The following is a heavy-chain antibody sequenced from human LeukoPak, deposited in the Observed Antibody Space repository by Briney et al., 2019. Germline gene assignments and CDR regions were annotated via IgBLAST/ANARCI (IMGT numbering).Heavy chain of an antibody. CDR1: GDSISNNSGA. V-gene: IGHV6-1*01. J-gene: IGHJ4*02. Sequence: SQTLSLTCAISGDSISNNSGAWNWIRQSPSRGLEWLGRTYYRSKWYNDYAVSVKSRITINPDTSKNQFSLQLNSVSPEDTAVYYCARTMADTVAVDYWGQGTLVTVSS. CDR2: TYYRSKWYN. CDR3: ARTMADTVAVDY. D-gene: IGHD4-11*01.